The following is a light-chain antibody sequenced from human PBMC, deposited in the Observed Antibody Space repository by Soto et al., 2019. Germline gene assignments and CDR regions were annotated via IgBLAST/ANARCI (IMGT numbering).Light chain of an antibody. Sequence: QSALTQPASVSGSPGQSITISCTGTSSDVGSYNLVSWYQHHPGKAPKLMIYEVTKRPSGVSNRFSGSKSGNTASLTISGLQAEDDADYYCCSYAGRSTLTVFGGGTKLTVL. J-gene: IGLJ3*02. CDR3: CSYAGRSTLTV. V-gene: IGLV2-23*02. CDR2: EVT. CDR1: SSDVGSYNL.